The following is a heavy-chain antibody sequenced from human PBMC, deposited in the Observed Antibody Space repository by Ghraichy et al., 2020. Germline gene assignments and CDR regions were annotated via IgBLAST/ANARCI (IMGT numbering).Heavy chain of an antibody. V-gene: IGHV3-48*03. D-gene: IGHD3-3*01. Sequence: GGFLRLSCAASGFTFSGFEMNWVRQAPGKGLEWVSYSSSSGTTIYYADTVKGRFTISRDNTKNILYLQMNSLGVEDTAVYYWARESSSAYNYLDYWGQGTLVTVSS. CDR3: ARESSSAYNYLDY. J-gene: IGHJ4*02. CDR1: GFTFSGFE. CDR2: SSSSGTTI.